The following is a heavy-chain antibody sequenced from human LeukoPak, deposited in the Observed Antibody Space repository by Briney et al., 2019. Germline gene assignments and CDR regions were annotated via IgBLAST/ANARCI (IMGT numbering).Heavy chain of an antibody. D-gene: IGHD2-2*01. CDR1: GGSISSYY. CDR3: ARVGVVVVPAALTVRYYYYYMDV. Sequence: SETLSLTCTVSGGSISSYYWSWIRQPPGKGLEWIGYIYYSGSTNYNPSLKGRVTISVDTSKNQFSLKLSSVTAADAAVYYCARVGVVVVPAALTVRYYYYYMDVWGKGTTVTISS. V-gene: IGHV4-59*12. CDR2: IYYSGST. J-gene: IGHJ6*03.